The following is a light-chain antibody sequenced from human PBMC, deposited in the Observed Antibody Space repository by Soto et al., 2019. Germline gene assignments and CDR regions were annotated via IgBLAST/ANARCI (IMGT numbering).Light chain of an antibody. CDR3: QQYDNWPPKT. J-gene: IGKJ4*01. V-gene: IGKV1-8*01. CDR2: AAS. CDR1: QGISSY. Sequence: AIQMTQSPSSLSASTGNRATLTRRASQGISSYLAWYQQKPGKPPKLLIYAASTLQSGVPSRFSGSGSGTEFTLTISSLQSEDVGVYYCQQYDNWPPKTFGGGTKVDIK.